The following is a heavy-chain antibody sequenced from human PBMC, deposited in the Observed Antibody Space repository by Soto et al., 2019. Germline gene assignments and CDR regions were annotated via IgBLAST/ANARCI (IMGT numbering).Heavy chain of an antibody. CDR2: IIPIFGTA. V-gene: IGHV1-69*06. D-gene: IGHD3-10*01. J-gene: IGHJ4*02. CDR3: AGDYYGSGSYYNDY. CDR1: GGTFSSYA. Sequence: VASVKVSCKASGGTFSSYAISWVRQAPGQGLEWMGGIIPIFGTANYAQKFQGRVTITADKSTSTAYMELSSLRSEDTAVYYCAGDYYGSGSYYNDYWGQGTLVTVSS.